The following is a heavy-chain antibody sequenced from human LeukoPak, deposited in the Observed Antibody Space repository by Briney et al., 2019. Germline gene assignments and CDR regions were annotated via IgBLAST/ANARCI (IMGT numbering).Heavy chain of an antibody. Sequence: PGGSLRLSCTASGFTFGDYAMSWVRQAPGKGLEWVGFIRSKAYGGTTEYAASVKGRFTMSRDDSKSIAYLQMNSLKTEDTAVYYCTRKWLRPDYWGQGTLVTVSS. D-gene: IGHD5-12*01. CDR1: GFTFGDYA. J-gene: IGHJ4*02. CDR2: IRSKAYGGTT. V-gene: IGHV3-49*04. CDR3: TRKWLRPDY.